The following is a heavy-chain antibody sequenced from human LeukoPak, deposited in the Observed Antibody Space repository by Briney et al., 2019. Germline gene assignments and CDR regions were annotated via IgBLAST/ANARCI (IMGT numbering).Heavy chain of an antibody. V-gene: IGHV5-51*01. Sequence: KGGESLKISCKGSGYSFTYWIGWVRQMPGKGLEWMGIIYSGDSHTKYSPSLKSRVTISVDTSKNQFSLKLYSVTAADTAVYYCARGLSAIVHWGQGTLVTVSS. J-gene: IGHJ4*02. CDR3: ARGLSAIVH. CDR2: IYSGDSHT. CDR1: GYSFTYW. D-gene: IGHD2-21*02.